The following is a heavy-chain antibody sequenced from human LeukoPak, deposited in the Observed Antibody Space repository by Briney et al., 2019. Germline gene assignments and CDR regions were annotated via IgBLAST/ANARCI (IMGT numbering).Heavy chain of an antibody. CDR1: GGTFSSYA. V-gene: IGHV1-69*13. Sequence: SVKVSCKASGGTFSSYAISWVRQAPGQGLEWMGGIIPIFGTANYAQKFQGRVTITADESTSTAYMELSSLRSEDTAVYYCARDSQGIAAAGPYYYYGVDVWGQGTTVTVSS. J-gene: IGHJ6*02. CDR2: IIPIFGTA. CDR3: ARDSQGIAAAGPYYYYGVDV. D-gene: IGHD6-13*01.